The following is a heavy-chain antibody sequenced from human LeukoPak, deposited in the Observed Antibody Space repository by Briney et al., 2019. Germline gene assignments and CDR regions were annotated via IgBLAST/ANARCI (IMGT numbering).Heavy chain of an antibody. V-gene: IGHV4-4*02. Sequence: SETLSLTCAVSGGSISSNNWWIWVRQSPEKGLEWIGEIYHDGSTNYNPSLKSRVTISMDKSKNQLSLKLNFVTAADTAVYYCARSCSGGSCYDYFGMDVWGQGTTVTVSS. CDR2: IYHDGST. D-gene: IGHD2-15*01. J-gene: IGHJ6*02. CDR3: ARSCSGGSCYDYFGMDV. CDR1: GGSISSNNW.